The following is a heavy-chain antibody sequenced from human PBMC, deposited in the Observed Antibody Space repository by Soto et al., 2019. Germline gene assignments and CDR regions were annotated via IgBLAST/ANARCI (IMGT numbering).Heavy chain of an antibody. CDR3: AKDPQDLNWFDP. Sequence: WGYLRLSCAAYGFAFISYAISWVRRAPGKGLEWVSAISGSGGSTYYADSVKGRFTISRDNSKNTLYLQMNSLRAEDTAVYYCAKDPQDLNWFDPWGQGTPVTVSS. J-gene: IGHJ5*02. V-gene: IGHV3-23*01. CDR1: GFAFISYA. CDR2: ISGSGGST.